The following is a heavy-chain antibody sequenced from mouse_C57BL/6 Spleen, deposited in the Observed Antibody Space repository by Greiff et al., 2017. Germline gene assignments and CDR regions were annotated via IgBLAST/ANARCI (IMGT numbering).Heavy chain of an antibody. CDR3: ARNGDYEGVAY. CDR2: INPGSGGT. Sequence: VQLQQSGAELVRPGTSVKVSCKASGYAFTNYLIEWVKQRPGQGLEWIGVINPGSGGTNYNEKFKGKATLTADKSSSTAYMQLSSLTSEDSAVYFCARNGDYEGVAYWGQGTLVTVSA. J-gene: IGHJ3*01. CDR1: GYAFTNYL. D-gene: IGHD2-4*01. V-gene: IGHV1-54*01.